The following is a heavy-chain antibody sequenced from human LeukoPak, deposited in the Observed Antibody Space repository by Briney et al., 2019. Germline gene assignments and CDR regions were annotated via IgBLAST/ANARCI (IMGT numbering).Heavy chain of an antibody. CDR1: GFTFSSYA. J-gene: IGHJ4*02. D-gene: IGHD3-22*01. CDR2: ISYDGSNK. CDR3: ARDPSLYDSSGYYYCFDY. V-gene: IGHV3-30*04. Sequence: GGSLRLSCAASGFTFSSYAMHWVRQAPGKGLEWVAVISYDGSNKYYADSVKGRFTISRENSKNTLYLQMNSLRAEDTAVYYCARDPSLYDSSGYYYCFDYWGQGTLVTVSS.